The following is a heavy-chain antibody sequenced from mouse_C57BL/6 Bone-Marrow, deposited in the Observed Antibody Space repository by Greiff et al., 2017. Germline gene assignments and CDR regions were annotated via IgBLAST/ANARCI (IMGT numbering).Heavy chain of an antibody. CDR2: IYIGNGYT. D-gene: IGHD3-2*02. J-gene: IGHJ4*01. CDR1: GYTFTSYG. CDR3: ARQTAQATSYAMDY. Sequence: EVQLQQSGAELVRPGSSVKMSCKTSGYTFTSYGINWVKQRPGQGLEWIGSIYIGNGYTEYNEKFKGKATLTSDTSSSTAYMQLNSLTSEVSAIYFCARQTAQATSYAMDYWGQGTSVTVSS. V-gene: IGHV1-58*01.